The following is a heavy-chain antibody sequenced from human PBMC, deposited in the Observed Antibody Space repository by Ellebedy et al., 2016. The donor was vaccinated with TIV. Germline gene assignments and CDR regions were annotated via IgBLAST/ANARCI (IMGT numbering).Heavy chain of an antibody. D-gene: IGHD3-22*01. CDR2: INQDGSEI. J-gene: IGHJ4*02. Sequence: GESLKISXAASGFTFSSYWMHWVRQAPGKGLEWVANINQDGSEIHYVDPVKGRFTISRDNAENSLYLQMNSLRAEDTAVYYCARAIGSGSSYWGQGTLVTVSS. CDR1: GFTFSSYW. V-gene: IGHV3-7*01. CDR3: ARAIGSGSSY.